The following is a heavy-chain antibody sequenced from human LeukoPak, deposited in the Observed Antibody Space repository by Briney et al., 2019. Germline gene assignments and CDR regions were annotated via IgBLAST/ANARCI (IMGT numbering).Heavy chain of an antibody. V-gene: IGHV1-18*01. J-gene: IGHJ3*02. CDR3: ARDQDAYCGGVCYSQVFDI. CDR1: GYTFTSYG. CDR2: ISAYNGNT. Sequence: ASVKVSCKASGYTFTSYGISWVRQAPGQGLEWMGWISAYNGNTNYAQKLQGRVTMTTDTSTSTAYMELRSLRSDDTAVYYCARDQDAYCGGVCYSQVFDIWGQGTMVTVSS. D-gene: IGHD2-21*02.